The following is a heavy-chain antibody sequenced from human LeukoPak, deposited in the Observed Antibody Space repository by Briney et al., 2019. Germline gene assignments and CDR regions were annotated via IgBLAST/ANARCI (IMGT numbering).Heavy chain of an antibody. J-gene: IGHJ4*02. CDR3: ARDLRTGYTYGYPLDY. CDR1: GFTFNSYW. Sequence: GGSLRLSCAASGFTFNSYWMSRVRQAPGKGLEWVANINQDGSLKYYVDSVKGRFTISRDNAKNSLYLQMNSLRAEDTAFYYCARDLRTGYTYGYPLDYWGQGTLLTVSS. V-gene: IGHV3-7*01. CDR2: INQDGSLK. D-gene: IGHD5-18*01.